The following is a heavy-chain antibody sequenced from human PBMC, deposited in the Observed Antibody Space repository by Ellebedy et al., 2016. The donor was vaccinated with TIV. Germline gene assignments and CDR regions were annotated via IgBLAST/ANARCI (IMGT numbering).Heavy chain of an antibody. V-gene: IGHV4-4*07. CDR3: ARDYRESRGFLDS. D-gene: IGHD3-16*02. CDR1: GDSISSYY. J-gene: IGHJ4*02. CDR2: IYSSGTT. Sequence: MPSETLSLTCTVSGDSISSYYWSWIRQPAGKGLEWIGRIYSSGTTTYNPSLQSRVSMSVDTSKTQFSLRLSSVTAADTAVYYCARDYRESRGFLDSWGQGTLVTVSS.